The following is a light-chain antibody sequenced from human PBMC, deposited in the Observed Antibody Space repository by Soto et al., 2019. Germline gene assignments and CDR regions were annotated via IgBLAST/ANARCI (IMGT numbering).Light chain of an antibody. CDR1: QSLLLGAGKTY. Sequence: DVVMTQTPLSLSVTPGQPASISCKSTQSLLLGAGKTYLYWYLQKSGQPPQLLIYEVSNRFSGVPDRFSGSGSGTDFTLKISRVEAEDVGVYYCMQDYDYPYTFGQGTKVDIK. J-gene: IGKJ2*01. CDR2: EVS. CDR3: MQDYDYPYT. V-gene: IGKV2D-29*01.